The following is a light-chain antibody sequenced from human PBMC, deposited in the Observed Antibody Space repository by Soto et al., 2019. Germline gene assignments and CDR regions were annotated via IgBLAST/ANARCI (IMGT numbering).Light chain of an antibody. Sequence: EIVLTQSPGTLSLSPGERATLSCRASQSVSSTYLAWYQQKPGQAPRLLIYGASSRATGIPDRFSGSGSGTEFALTISRLEPEDFAVYYCHQYGSSPMTFGQGTKVEVK. CDR3: HQYGSSPMT. J-gene: IGKJ1*01. CDR2: GAS. CDR1: QSVSSTY. V-gene: IGKV3-20*01.